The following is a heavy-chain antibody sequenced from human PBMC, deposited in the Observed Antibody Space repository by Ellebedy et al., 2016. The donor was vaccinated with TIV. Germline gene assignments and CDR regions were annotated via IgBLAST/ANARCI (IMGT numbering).Heavy chain of an antibody. CDR3: AKAKGGVMGGDAFDI. Sequence: GESLKISCAASGFTFSTYAMGWVRQAPGKGLEWVSAISGSATSTYYADSVKSRFTFSRDNSKNTLYLQMNSLRAEDTAVYYCAKAKGGVMGGDAFDIWGQGTMVTVSS. D-gene: IGHD3-10*01. CDR1: GFTFSTYA. V-gene: IGHV3-23*01. J-gene: IGHJ3*02. CDR2: ISGSATST.